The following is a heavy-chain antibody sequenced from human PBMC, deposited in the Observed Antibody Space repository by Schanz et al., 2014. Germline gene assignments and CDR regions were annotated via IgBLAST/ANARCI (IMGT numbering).Heavy chain of an antibody. CDR2: INTGGDST. CDR1: GFTFSTYA. V-gene: IGHV3-23*01. D-gene: IGHD6-13*01. CDR3: ARGLIAAAGGAFDY. J-gene: IGHJ4*02. Sequence: EVKLLESGGTLVRPGGSLRLSCAASGFTFSTYAMAWVRQAPGKGLEWVSSINTGGDSTYYADSVRGRFTMSRDNSKNTLYLQMNSLRAGDAAVYYCARGLIAAAGGAFDYWGQGTLVAGSA.